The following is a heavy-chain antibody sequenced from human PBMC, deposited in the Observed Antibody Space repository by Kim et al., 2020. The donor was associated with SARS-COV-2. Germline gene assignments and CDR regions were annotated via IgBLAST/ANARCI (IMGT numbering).Heavy chain of an antibody. CDR3: ARVAIFSRGTFDY. V-gene: IGHV3-7*01. CDR2: IRQDGSEK. J-gene: IGHJ4*02. CDR1: GFTFGSYG. D-gene: IGHD3-16*01. Sequence: GGSLRLSCAASGFTFGSYGMSWVRQAPGKGLEWVANIRQDGSEKDYVDSVKGRFTISRDNAKNSLYLQMNSLRAEDTAVYYCARVAIFSRGTFDYWGQGTLVTVSS.